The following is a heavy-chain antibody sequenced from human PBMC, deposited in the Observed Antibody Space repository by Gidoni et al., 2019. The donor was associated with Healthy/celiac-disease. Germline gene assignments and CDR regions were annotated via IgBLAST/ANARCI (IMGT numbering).Heavy chain of an antibody. J-gene: IGHJ6*02. CDR2: KSYDGSNK. CDR3: ARDPGDIVATTLYYYYGMDV. CDR1: GFTFSRYA. V-gene: IGHV3-30*04. Sequence: QVQLVESGGGVVQPGRSLRLSCAASGFTFSRYAMHWVRQAPGKGLAWVAVKSYDGSNKYYADSVKGRFTISRDNSKNTLYLQMNSLRAEDTAVYYCARDPGDIVATTLYYYYGMDVWGQGTTVTVSS. D-gene: IGHD5-12*01.